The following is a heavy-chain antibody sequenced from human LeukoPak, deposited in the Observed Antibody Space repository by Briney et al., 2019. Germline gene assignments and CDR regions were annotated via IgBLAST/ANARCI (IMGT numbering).Heavy chain of an antibody. CDR1: GYTFTGYY. CDR2: INPNSGGT. CDR3: ARDFGYCSSTSCYYYYYGMDV. J-gene: IGHJ6*02. D-gene: IGHD2-2*01. V-gene: IGHV1-2*02. Sequence: ASVKVSCKASGYTFTGYYMHWVRQAPGQGLEWVGWINPNSGGTNYAQKFQGRVTMTRDTSISTAYMELSRLRSDDTAVYYCARDFGYCSSTSCYYYYYGMDVWGQGTTVTVSS.